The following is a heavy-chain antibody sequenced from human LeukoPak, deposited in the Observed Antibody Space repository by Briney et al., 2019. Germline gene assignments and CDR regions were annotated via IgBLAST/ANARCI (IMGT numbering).Heavy chain of an antibody. CDR3: TGDYDDRDDI. Sequence: GGSLRLSCAASGFNFSSYWMNWVRQAPGKGLEWVANIKQDGSEKHYVDSVKGRFTISRDNAKNSLYLQMNSLRAEDTAVYYCTGDYDDRDDIWGQGTMVTVSS. CDR2: IKQDGSEK. D-gene: IGHD3-22*01. J-gene: IGHJ3*02. V-gene: IGHV3-7*01. CDR1: GFNFSSYW.